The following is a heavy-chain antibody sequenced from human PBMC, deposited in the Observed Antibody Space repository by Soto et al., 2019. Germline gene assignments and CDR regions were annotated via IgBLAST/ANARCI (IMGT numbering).Heavy chain of an antibody. CDR3: AKAGYCSGGSCYSGFDY. CDR2: ISGSGCST. J-gene: IGHJ4*02. V-gene: IGHV3-23*01. Sequence: GGSLKPCGATIRFTIIRDTMRRVRQAPGKWLEWVSAISGSGCSTYYADSVKGRFTISRDNSKNTLYLQMNSLRAEYTAVYYCAKAGYCSGGSCYSGFDYWGQGP. CDR1: RFTIIRDT. D-gene: IGHD2-15*01.